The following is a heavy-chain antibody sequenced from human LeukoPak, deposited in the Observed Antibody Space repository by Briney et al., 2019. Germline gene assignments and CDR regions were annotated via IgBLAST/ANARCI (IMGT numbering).Heavy chain of an antibody. CDR3: VKDDYCSIPGCVIDALVV. D-gene: IGHD4-11*01. Sequence: PGGSLRLSCAASGFVFGSYTMNWVRQAPGKGLEWISYISSNSGTIYYANSVKGRFTISRDNAKNSLYLQMNSLRAEDTAMYYCVKDDYCSIPGCVIDALVVWGQGTVVTVSS. J-gene: IGHJ3*01. V-gene: IGHV3-48*01. CDR1: GFVFGSYT. CDR2: ISSNSGTI.